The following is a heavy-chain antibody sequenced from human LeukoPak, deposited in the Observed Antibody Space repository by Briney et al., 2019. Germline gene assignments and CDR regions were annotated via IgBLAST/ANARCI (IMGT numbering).Heavy chain of an antibody. D-gene: IGHD2-15*01. CDR1: GFTFSSHS. J-gene: IGHJ5*02. V-gene: IGHV3-21*01. Sequence: GGSLRLSCAASGFTFSSHSMNWVRQAPGKGLEWVSSISSSSSYIYYADSVKGRFTISRDNAKNSLYLQMNSLRAEDTAVYYCARAGGAPYCSGGSCYDQNWFDPWGQGTLVTVSS. CDR3: ARAGGAPYCSGGSCYDQNWFDP. CDR2: ISSSSSYI.